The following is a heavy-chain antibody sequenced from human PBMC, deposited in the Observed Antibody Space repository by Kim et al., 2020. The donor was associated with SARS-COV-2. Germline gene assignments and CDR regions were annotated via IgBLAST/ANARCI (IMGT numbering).Heavy chain of an antibody. CDR3: AKGKVIGI. CDR2: IKQDGSEK. CDR1: GFIFSDSW. Sequence: GGSLRLSCAASGFIFSDSWMTWVRQPPGKGLEWVANIKQDGSEKYYLDSVKGRFTVSRDNAKNTLFLQMSSLRAEDTALYYCAKGKVIGIWGQGTMVTVSS. V-gene: IGHV3-7*01. J-gene: IGHJ3*02.